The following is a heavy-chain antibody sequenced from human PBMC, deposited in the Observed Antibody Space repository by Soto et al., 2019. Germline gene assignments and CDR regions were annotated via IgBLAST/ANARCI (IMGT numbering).Heavy chain of an antibody. J-gene: IGHJ4*02. CDR2: ISDGGST. V-gene: IGHV4-31*03. CDR1: GGSINSGGYC. D-gene: IGHD5-18*01. Sequence: QVQLQESGPGLVKPSQTQSLTCTVSGGSINSGGYCWSWIRQHPGKGLDWIGCISDGGSTSYNPSLKSRVTISVDTSKNQFSLKLTSVTAADTAVYYCSRGILVWGQGALITVSS. CDR3: SRGILV.